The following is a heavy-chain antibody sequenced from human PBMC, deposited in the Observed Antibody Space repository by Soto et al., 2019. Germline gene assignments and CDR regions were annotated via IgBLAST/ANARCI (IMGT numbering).Heavy chain of an antibody. CDR3: ARDNPITGTPTLDY. Sequence: SETLSLTCTVSGGSISSGGYYWSWIRQHPGKGLEWIGYIYYSGSTYYNPSLRSRLTISVDTSKNQFSLKLSSVTAADTAMYYCARDNPITGTPTLDYWGQGTLVTVSS. CDR2: IYYSGST. CDR1: GGSISSGGYY. V-gene: IGHV4-31*03. D-gene: IGHD1-20*01. J-gene: IGHJ4*02.